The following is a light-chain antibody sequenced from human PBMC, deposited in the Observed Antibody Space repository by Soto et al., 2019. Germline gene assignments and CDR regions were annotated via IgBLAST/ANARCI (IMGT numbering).Light chain of an antibody. CDR1: HNIDFY. CDR2: GAS. J-gene: IGKJ1*01. CDR3: QQTCDTPPLT. V-gene: IGKV1-39*01. Sequence: DIQMTQSPSSLSASVGDTVTIICRASHNIDFYLNWYQQKPGTAPKVLISGASSLQRGVPSRFSGSGSGTEFKLTINNLQPKDLASYFCQQTCDTPPLTCGQGTKVDVK.